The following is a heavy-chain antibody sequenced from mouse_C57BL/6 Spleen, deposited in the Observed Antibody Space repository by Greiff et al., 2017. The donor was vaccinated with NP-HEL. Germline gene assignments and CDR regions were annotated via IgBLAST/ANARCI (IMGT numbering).Heavy chain of an antibody. V-gene: IGHV6-3*01. CDR3: TVYGYDAMDY. CDR2: IRLKSDNYAT. CDR1: GFTFSNYW. Sequence: EVKLMESGGGLVQPGGSMKLSCVASGFTFSNYWMNWVRQSPEKGLEWVAQIRLKSDNYATHYAESVKGRFTISRDDSKSSVYLQMNNLRAEDTGIYYCTVYGYDAMDYWGQGTSVTVSS. J-gene: IGHJ4*01. D-gene: IGHD1-1*02.